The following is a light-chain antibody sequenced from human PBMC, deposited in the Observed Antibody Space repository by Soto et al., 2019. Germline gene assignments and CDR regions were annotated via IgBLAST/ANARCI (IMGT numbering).Light chain of an antibody. J-gene: IGKJ1*01. V-gene: IGKV1-16*01. CDR1: QGLNNY. CDR3: QQYYSYPRT. Sequence: DIQMTQSPSSLSASVGDRVTITCRASQGLNNYLAWYQQKPGKVPKLLIYAASTLQSGVPSRFSGSGSGTDFTLTISCLQSEDFATYYCQQYYSYPRTFGQGTKVEIK. CDR2: AAS.